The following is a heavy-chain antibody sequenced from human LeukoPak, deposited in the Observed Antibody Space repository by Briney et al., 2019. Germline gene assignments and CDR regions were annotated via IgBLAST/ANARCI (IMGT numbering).Heavy chain of an antibody. D-gene: IGHD6-13*01. CDR2: ISSSSSYI. CDR3: ARAQSGYSSSWKPAFDI. V-gene: IGHV3-21*01. Sequence: GGSLRLSCAASGFTFSSYSMNWVRQAPGKGLEWVSSISSSSSYIYYADSVKGRFTISRDNAKNSLYLQMNSLRAEDTAVYYCARAQSGYSSSWKPAFDIWGQGTMVTVSS. J-gene: IGHJ3*02. CDR1: GFTFSSYS.